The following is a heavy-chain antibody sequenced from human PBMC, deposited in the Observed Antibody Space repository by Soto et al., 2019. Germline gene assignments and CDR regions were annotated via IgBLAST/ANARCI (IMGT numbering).Heavy chain of an antibody. CDR1: GGTFSSYT. CDR2: IIPILGIA. J-gene: IGHJ5*02. Sequence: QVQLVQSGAEVKKPGSSVKVSCKASGGTFSSYTISWVRQAPGQGLEWMGRIIPILGIANYAQKFQGRVTLXXDKSTSTADMELSSLRSEDTAVYYCARSKVNWFDPWGQGTLVTVSS. CDR3: ARSKVNWFDP. D-gene: IGHD4-4*01. V-gene: IGHV1-69*02.